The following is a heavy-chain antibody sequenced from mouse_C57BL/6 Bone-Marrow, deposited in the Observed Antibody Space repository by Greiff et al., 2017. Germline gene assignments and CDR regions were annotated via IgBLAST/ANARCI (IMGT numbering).Heavy chain of an antibody. CDR2: IYPGDGDT. D-gene: IGHD1-1*01. Sequence: VQLQESGPELVKPGASVKISCKASGYAFSSSWMNWVKQRPGKGLEWIGRIYPGDGDTNYNGKFKGKATLTADKSSSTAYMQLSSLTSEDSAVYFCARSVYYGSSYGYFDVWGTGTTVTVSS. CDR3: ARSVYYGSSYGYFDV. CDR1: GYAFSSSW. J-gene: IGHJ1*03. V-gene: IGHV1-82*01.